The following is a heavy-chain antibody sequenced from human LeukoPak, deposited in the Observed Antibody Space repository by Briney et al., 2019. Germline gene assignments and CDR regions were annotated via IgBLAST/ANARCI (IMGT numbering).Heavy chain of an antibody. V-gene: IGHV1-3*01. CDR2: INGGNGDT. D-gene: IGHD1-26*01. Sequence: GASVKVSCKASGYTFTSSAMHWVRQAPGQRLEWMGWINGGNGDTKYPQKFQGRVTITRDTSASTAYMELSSLRSEDAAVYYCARDLFWTVGATSDYWGQGTLVTVSS. J-gene: IGHJ4*02. CDR3: ARDLFWTVGATSDY. CDR1: GYTFTSSA.